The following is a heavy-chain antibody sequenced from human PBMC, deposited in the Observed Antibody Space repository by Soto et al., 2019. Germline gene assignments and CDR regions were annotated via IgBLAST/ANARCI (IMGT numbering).Heavy chain of an antibody. CDR3: ARAPPYYYDSSGYFFDY. V-gene: IGHV4-34*01. CDR2: INHGGST. D-gene: IGHD3-22*01. J-gene: IGHJ4*02. Sequence: SETLSLTCAVYGSSFSGYFWTWIRQPPGKGLEWIGEINHGGSTNYNPSLKSRVTISVDTSKNQFSLKLSSVTAADTAVYSCARAPPYYYDSSGYFFDYWGQGALVTVS. CDR1: GSSFSGYF.